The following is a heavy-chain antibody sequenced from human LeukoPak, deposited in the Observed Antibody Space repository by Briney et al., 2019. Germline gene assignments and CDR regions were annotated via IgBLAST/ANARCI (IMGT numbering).Heavy chain of an antibody. V-gene: IGHV4-39*07. J-gene: IGHJ5*02. Sequence: PSETLSLTCTVSGGSISSSSYYWGWIRQPPGKVLEWIGNIYYSGSTYYNPSLKSRVTISVGTSKNQFSLKLSSVTAADTAVYYCARISRVTVTTGGWFDPWGQGTLVTVSS. D-gene: IGHD4-17*01. CDR2: IYYSGST. CDR3: ARISRVTVTTGGWFDP. CDR1: GGSISSSSYY.